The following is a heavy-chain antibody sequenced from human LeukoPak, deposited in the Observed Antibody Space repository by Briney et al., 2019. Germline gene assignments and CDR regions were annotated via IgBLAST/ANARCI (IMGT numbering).Heavy chain of an antibody. D-gene: IGHD5/OR15-5a*01. CDR2: IYYIGST. J-gene: IGHJ5*02. CDR1: GGSISSYY. Sequence: SETLSLTCTVSGGSISSYYWSWIRQPPGKGLEWIGYIYYIGSTNYNPSLKTRVTISVDTSKNQFSLKLSSVTAADRAVYYCAREPSRHQGWFDPWGQGTLVTVSS. CDR3: AREPSRHQGWFDP. V-gene: IGHV4-59*12.